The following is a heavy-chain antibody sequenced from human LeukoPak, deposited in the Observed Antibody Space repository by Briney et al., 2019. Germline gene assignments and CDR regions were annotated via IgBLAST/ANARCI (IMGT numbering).Heavy chain of an antibody. J-gene: IGHJ4*02. CDR1: GFTFSSYG. D-gene: IGHD3-22*01. V-gene: IGHV3-33*01. CDR2: IWYDGSNK. Sequence: GRSLRLSCAASGFTFSSYGMHWVRQAPGKGLKWVAVIWYDGSNKYYADSVKGRFTISRDNSKNTLYLQMNSLRAEDTAVYYCAREYPPRYYYDSSGYLDYWGQGTLVTVSS. CDR3: AREYPPRYYYDSSGYLDY.